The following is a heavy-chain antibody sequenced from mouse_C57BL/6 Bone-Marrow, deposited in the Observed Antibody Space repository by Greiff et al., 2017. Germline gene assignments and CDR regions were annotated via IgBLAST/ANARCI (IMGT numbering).Heavy chain of an antibody. V-gene: IGHV1-64*01. CDR1: GYTFTSYW. CDR2: IHPNSGST. D-gene: IGHD1-1*01. J-gene: IGHJ1*03. CDR3: AASIYYYGSSYWYFDV. Sequence: VQLQQSGAELVKPGASVKLSCKASGYTFTSYWMHWVKQRPGQGLEWIGMIHPNSGSTNYNEKFQSKATLTVDKYSSTAYMQLSSLTSEDSAVYYCAASIYYYGSSYWYFDVWGTGTTVTVSS.